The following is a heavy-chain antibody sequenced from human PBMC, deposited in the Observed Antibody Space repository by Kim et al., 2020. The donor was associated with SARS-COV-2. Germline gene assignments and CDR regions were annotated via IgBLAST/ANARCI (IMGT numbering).Heavy chain of an antibody. V-gene: IGHV4-59*01. CDR3: ARESRMSSGWFDP. Sequence: SNPSLKSRVTISVDTSKNQFSLKLSSVTAADTAVYYCARESRMSSGWFDPWGQGTLVTVSS. J-gene: IGHJ5*02. D-gene: IGHD6-25*01.